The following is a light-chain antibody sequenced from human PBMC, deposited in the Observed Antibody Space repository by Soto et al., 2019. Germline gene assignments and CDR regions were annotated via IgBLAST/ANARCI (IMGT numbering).Light chain of an antibody. CDR3: QQYNSYSSWT. J-gene: IGKJ1*01. V-gene: IGKV1-5*01. CDR2: DAS. Sequence: DILMTQSPSTLSASVGDRVTITCRASQSLNSLLAWYQQKPGRAPKLLIYDASTLESGVPSRFSGSGSGTEFTLTISSLQTDDFATYYCQQYNSYSSWTFGQRTKV. CDR1: QSLNSL.